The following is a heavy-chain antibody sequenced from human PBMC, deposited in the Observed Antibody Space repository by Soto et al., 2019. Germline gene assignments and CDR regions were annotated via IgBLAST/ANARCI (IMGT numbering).Heavy chain of an antibody. Sequence: GGSLRLSCAASGFTFSDHYMDWVRQAPGKGLEWVGRTRNKANSYTTEYAASVKGRFTISRDDSKNSLYLQMNSLKTEDTAVYYCATSVAGPDDAFDIWGQGTMVTVSS. J-gene: IGHJ3*02. V-gene: IGHV3-72*01. CDR3: ATSVAGPDDAFDI. D-gene: IGHD6-19*01. CDR1: GFTFSDHY. CDR2: TRNKANSYTT.